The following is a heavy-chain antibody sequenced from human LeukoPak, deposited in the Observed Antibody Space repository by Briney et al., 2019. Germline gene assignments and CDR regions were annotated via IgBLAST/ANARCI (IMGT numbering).Heavy chain of an antibody. D-gene: IGHD3-10*01. CDR3: AGPMVRGVIINPNGMDV. J-gene: IGHJ6*02. V-gene: IGHV3-23*01. Sequence: PGGSLRLSCAASGFTFSDYVMSWVRQAPGKGLEWVSGTNGGGVRPQYADSVKGRFTISRDNSKNTLYLQMNSLRAEDTAVYYCAGPMVRGVIINPNGMDVWGQGTTVTVSS. CDR2: TNGGGVRP. CDR1: GFTFSDYV.